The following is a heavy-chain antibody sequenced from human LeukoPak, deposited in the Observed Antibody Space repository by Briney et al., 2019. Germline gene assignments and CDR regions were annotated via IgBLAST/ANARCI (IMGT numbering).Heavy chain of an antibody. Sequence: SETLSLTCAVYGGSLNTYDWNWIRQSPGKGLEWIGETGHRGNTNYNPSLKSRVTMSVDTSKNQFSLKLSSVTAADTAVYYCVYSYDRGGELFVSWAQGTLVTVSS. CDR2: TGHRGNT. J-gene: IGHJ4*02. D-gene: IGHD3-22*01. CDR3: VYSYDRGGELFVS. V-gene: IGHV4-34*01. CDR1: GGSLNTYD.